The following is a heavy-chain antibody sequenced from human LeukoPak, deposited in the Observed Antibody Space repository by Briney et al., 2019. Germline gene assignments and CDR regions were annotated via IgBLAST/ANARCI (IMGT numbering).Heavy chain of an antibody. CDR3: ARGHGYDFWSGYFIPDYYYMDV. D-gene: IGHD3-3*01. CDR2: IYTSGST. V-gene: IGHV4-4*07. Sequence: SETLSLTCTVSGGSISSYYWSWIRQPAGKGLEWIGRIYTSGSTNYNPSLKSRVTMSVDTSKNQFSLKLSSVTAADTAVYYCARGHGYDFWSGYFIPDYYYMDVWGKGTTVTVSS. J-gene: IGHJ6*03. CDR1: GGSISSYY.